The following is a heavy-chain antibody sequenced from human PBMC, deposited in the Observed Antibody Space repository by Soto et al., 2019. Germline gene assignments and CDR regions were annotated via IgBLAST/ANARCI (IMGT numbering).Heavy chain of an antibody. CDR2: ISGSGGST. CDR1: GVTVCSYA. Sequence: GGSPRISCAACGVTVCSYAMGGVRQEPGKGLEWVSAISGSGGSTYYADSVKGRFTISRDNSKNTLYLQMNSLRAEDTAVYYCAKGSLSITGTTPQDHNYYYYYMDVWGKGTTVTVSS. D-gene: IGHD1-7*01. CDR3: AKGSLSITGTTPQDHNYYYYYMDV. V-gene: IGHV3-23*01. J-gene: IGHJ6*03.